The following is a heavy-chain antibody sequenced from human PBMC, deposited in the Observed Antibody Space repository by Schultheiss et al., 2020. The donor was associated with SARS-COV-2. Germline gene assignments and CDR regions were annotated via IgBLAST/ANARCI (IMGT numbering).Heavy chain of an antibody. CDR3: AKGYSSGWYGYYYYGMDV. J-gene: IGHJ6*02. D-gene: IGHD6-19*01. V-gene: IGHV4-39*07. CDR1: GGSISSYY. CDR2: IYYSGST. Sequence: SETLSLTCTVSGGSISSYYWGWIRQPPGKGLEWIGSIYYSGSTYYNPSLKSRVTISVDTSKNQFSLKLSSVTAADTAVYYCAKGYSSGWYGYYYYGMDVWGQGTTVTVSS.